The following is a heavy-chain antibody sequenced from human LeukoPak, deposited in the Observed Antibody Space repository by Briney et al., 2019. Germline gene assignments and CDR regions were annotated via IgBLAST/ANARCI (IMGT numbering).Heavy chain of an antibody. CDR1: GGSISSYY. CDR2: ISYSGST. V-gene: IGHV4-59*01. J-gene: IGHJ6*02. D-gene: IGHD3-22*01. Sequence: SETLSLTCTVSGGSISSYYWSWIRQPPGKGLEWLGYISYSGSTDYNPSLKSRVTISVDTSKNQFSLKLSSVTAADTAVYYCARDYYDSSGYSYYYYGMDVWGQGTTVTVSS. CDR3: ARDYYDSSGYSYYYYGMDV.